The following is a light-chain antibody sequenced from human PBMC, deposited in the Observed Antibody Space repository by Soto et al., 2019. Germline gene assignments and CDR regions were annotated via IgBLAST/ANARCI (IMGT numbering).Light chain of an antibody. CDR2: ANT. V-gene: IGLV1-40*01. CDR1: RSNIGAGYD. J-gene: IGLJ2*01. Sequence: QAVVTQPPSVSGATGQRVTISCTGSRSNIGAGYDVHWYQHFPGTSPKLIIHANTDRPSGVPDRFSGSKSGTSASLAIAGLQAEDESDYYCQSYDSTLSAPIFGGGTKVTVL. CDR3: QSYDSTLSAPI.